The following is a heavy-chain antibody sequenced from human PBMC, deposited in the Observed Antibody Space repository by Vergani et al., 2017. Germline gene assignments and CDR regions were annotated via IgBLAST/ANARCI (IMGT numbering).Heavy chain of an antibody. CDR3: AKVAVTDGNYFDY. Sequence: EVQLVESGGCLVQPGRSLRLSCAASGFTFDDYAMHWVRQAPGKGLEWVSGISWNSGSIGYADSVKGRFTISRDNAKNSLYLQMNSLRAEDTALYYCAKVAVTDGNYFDYWGQGTLVTVSS. D-gene: IGHD2-21*02. J-gene: IGHJ4*02. V-gene: IGHV3-9*01. CDR1: GFTFDDYA. CDR2: ISWNSGSI.